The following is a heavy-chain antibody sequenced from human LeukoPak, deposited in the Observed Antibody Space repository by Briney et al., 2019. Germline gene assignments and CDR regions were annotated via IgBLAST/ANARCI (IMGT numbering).Heavy chain of an antibody. Sequence: PGRSLRLSCAASGFTFSSYAMHWVRQAPGKGLEWVAVISYDGSNKYYADSVKGRFTISRDNSKNTLYLQMNSLRAEDTAVYYCARVSPYDFWSGYYSDIFDYWGQGTLVTVSS. D-gene: IGHD3-3*01. V-gene: IGHV3-30*04. J-gene: IGHJ4*02. CDR3: ARVSPYDFWSGYYSDIFDY. CDR2: ISYDGSNK. CDR1: GFTFSSYA.